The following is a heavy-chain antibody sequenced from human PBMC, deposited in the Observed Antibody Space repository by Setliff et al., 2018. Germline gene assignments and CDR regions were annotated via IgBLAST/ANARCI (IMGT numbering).Heavy chain of an antibody. J-gene: IGHJ6*03. CDR3: VRMSGFLYMDV. D-gene: IGHD3-3*01. Sequence: SETLSLTCTVSVDSISSSTYYWGWIRQPPGKGLEWIGSVYYSGTTKYNPSLGSRVTISVDASKNQFSLKLSSVTAADTAVYYCVRMSGFLYMDVWGKGTTVTVSS. CDR2: VYYSGTT. V-gene: IGHV4-39*01. CDR1: VDSISSSTYY.